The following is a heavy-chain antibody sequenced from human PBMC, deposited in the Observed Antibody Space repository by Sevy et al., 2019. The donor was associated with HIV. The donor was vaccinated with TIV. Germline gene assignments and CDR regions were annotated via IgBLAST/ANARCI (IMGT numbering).Heavy chain of an antibody. CDR1: GYTFTGYY. V-gene: IGHV1-2*02. CDR2: INPNSGGT. J-gene: IGHJ4*02. Sequence: ASVKVSCKASGYTFTGYYMHWVRQAPGQGLEWMGWINPNSGGTNYAQKFQGRVTMTRDTSISRAYMELSRLRSDDTAVYYCARADLRPPQNFDYWGQGTLVTVSS. CDR3: ARADLRPPQNFDY.